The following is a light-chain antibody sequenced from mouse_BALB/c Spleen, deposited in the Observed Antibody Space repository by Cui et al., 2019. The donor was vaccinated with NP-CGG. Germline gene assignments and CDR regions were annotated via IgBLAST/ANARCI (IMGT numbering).Light chain of an antibody. CDR2: GTN. J-gene: IGLJ1*01. CDR1: TGAVTTSNY. CDR3: VLWYSNHWV. V-gene: IGLV1*01. Sequence: QAVVTQASAFTTSPGETVTLTCRSSTGAVTTSNYANWVQEKPDHLFTGLIGGTNNRAPGVPARFSGSLIGDKAALTITGAQTQDEAIYFCVLWYSNHWVFGGGTKLTVL.